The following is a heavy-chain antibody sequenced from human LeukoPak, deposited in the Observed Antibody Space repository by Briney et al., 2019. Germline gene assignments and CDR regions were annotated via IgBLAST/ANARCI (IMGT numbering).Heavy chain of an antibody. CDR2: IYSGGST. V-gene: IGHV3-66*01. J-gene: IGHJ4*02. Sequence: PGGSLRLSCAASGFTFTTYAMSWVRQAPGKGLEWVSVIYSGGSTYYADSVKGRFTISRDNSKNTLYLQMNSLRAEDTAVYYCARDLVSGSYEGDYWGQGTLVTVSS. CDR1: GFTFTTYA. CDR3: ARDLVSGSYEGDY. D-gene: IGHD1-26*01.